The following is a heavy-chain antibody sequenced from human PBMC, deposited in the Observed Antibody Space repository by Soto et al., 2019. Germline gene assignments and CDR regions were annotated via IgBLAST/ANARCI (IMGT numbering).Heavy chain of an antibody. Sequence: KTSETLSLTCTVSGGSISSYYWSWIRQPPGKGLEWIGYIYYSGSTNYNPSLKSRVTISVDTSKNQFSLKLSSVTAADTAVYYCARVKGAIPRFDYWGQGTLVTVSS. V-gene: IGHV4-59*01. CDR1: GGSISSYY. J-gene: IGHJ4*02. CDR2: IYYSGST. CDR3: ARVKGAIPRFDY. D-gene: IGHD2-21*01.